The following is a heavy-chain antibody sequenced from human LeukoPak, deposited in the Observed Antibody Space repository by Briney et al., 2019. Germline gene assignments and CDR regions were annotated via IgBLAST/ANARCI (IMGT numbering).Heavy chain of an antibody. CDR2: INPSGGST. J-gene: IGHJ4*02. Sequence: ASVKVSCKASGYTFTSYYMHWVRQAPGQGLEWMGIINPSGGSTSYAQKFQGRVTMTRNTSISTAYMELSSLRSEDTAVYYCARARRSITMVRGVILYYFDYWGQGTLVTVSS. CDR3: ARARRSITMVRGVILYYFDY. V-gene: IGHV1-46*01. CDR1: GYTFTSYY. D-gene: IGHD3-10*01.